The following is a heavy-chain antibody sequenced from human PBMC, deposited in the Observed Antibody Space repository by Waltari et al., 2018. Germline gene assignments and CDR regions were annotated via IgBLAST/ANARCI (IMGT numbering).Heavy chain of an antibody. V-gene: IGHV3-21*01. CDR3: ARGYMTTVTTLGY. D-gene: IGHD4-17*01. Sequence: EVQLVESGGGLVKPGGSLRRPCEASGFTFSSYSMNWVRQAPGKGLEWVSSISSSSSYIYYADSVKGRFTISRDNAKNSLYLQMNSRRAEDTAVYYCARGYMTTVTTLGYWGQGTLVTVSS. J-gene: IGHJ4*02. CDR1: GFTFSSYS. CDR2: ISSSSSYI.